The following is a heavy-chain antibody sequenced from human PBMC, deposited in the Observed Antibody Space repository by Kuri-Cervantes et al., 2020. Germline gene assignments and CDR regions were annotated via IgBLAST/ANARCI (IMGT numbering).Heavy chain of an antibody. CDR2: ISWNSGSI. D-gene: IGHD6-13*01. Sequence: SLKISCAASGFTFDDYAMHWVRQAPGKGLEWVSGISWNSGSIGYADSVKGRFTISRDNAKNSLYLQMNSLRAEDTALYYCAKDGQQLDLDYYYMDVWGKGTTVTVSS. V-gene: IGHV3-9*01. CDR3: AKDGQQLDLDYYYMDV. J-gene: IGHJ6*03. CDR1: GFTFDDYA.